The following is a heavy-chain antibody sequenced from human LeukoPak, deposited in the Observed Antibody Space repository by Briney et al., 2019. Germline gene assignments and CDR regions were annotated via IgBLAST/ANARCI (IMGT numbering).Heavy chain of an antibody. D-gene: IGHD6-13*01. Sequence: GGSLRLSCAASGFTFGSYWMTWVRQAPGKGLEWVGNIKQDGSEKYYMDSVEGRFTISRDNAKNSLYLEMNSLRVEDTAVYYCARDPFQQLVFDYWGQGTLVTVSS. J-gene: IGHJ4*02. CDR2: IKQDGSEK. CDR1: GFTFGSYW. CDR3: ARDPFQQLVFDY. V-gene: IGHV3-7*01.